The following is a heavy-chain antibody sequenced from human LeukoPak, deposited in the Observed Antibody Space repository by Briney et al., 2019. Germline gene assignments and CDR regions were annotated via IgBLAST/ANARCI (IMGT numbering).Heavy chain of an antibody. CDR1: GFIFSSYD. D-gene: IGHD6-19*01. Sequence: GGSLRLSCAASGFIFSSYDMHWVRQAPGKGLEWVAFIQSDGTNKYYTDSVKGRFTVSRDNSKNTLYLQMDSLRPEDTAVYYCAKDASSVWYFSCFDFWGQGTLVTVSS. CDR3: AKDASSVWYFSCFDF. CDR2: IQSDGTNK. V-gene: IGHV3-30*02. J-gene: IGHJ4*02.